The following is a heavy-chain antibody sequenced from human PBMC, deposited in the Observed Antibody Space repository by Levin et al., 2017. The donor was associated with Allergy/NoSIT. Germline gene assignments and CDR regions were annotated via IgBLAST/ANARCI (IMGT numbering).Heavy chain of an antibody. V-gene: IGHV1-69*13. CDR3: ASQIAAAGAGASFDY. D-gene: IGHD6-13*01. CDR2: IIPIFGTA. Sequence: ASVKVSCKASGGTFSSYAISWVRQAPGQGLEWMGGIIPIFGTANYAQKFQGRVTITADESTNTAYMELSSLRSEDTAVYYCASQIAAAGAGASFDYWGQGTLVTVSS. J-gene: IGHJ4*02. CDR1: GGTFSSYA.